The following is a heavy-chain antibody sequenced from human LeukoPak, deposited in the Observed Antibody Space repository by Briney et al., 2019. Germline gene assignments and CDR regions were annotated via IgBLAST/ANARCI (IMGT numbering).Heavy chain of an antibody. J-gene: IGHJ4*02. CDR2: IIPIFGTA. Sequence: SVKISCKASGGTFSSYAISWVRQAPGQGLEWMGGIIPIFGTANYAQKFQGRVTITADESTSTAYMELRSLRSDDTAVYYCAREYQLLSDYWGQGTLVTVSS. CDR1: GGTFSSYA. CDR3: AREYQLLSDY. V-gene: IGHV1-69*01. D-gene: IGHD2-2*01.